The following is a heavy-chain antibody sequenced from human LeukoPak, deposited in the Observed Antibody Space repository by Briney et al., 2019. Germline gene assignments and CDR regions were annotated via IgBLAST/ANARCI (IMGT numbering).Heavy chain of an antibody. CDR3: ARDRTVTTIYYYGMDV. V-gene: IGHV6-1*01. J-gene: IGHJ6*02. CDR2: TYYRSTWYN. D-gene: IGHD4-17*01. Sequence: SQTLALTCAISGDSVSSNSAAWNWIRQSPSRGLEWLGRTYYRSTWYNDYAVSVKSRITINPDTSKNQFSLQLNSATPEDTAVYYCARDRTVTTIYYYGMDVWGQGTTVTVSS. CDR1: GDSVSSNSAA.